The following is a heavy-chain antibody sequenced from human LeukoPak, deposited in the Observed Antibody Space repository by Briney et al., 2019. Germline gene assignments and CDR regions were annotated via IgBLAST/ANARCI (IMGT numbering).Heavy chain of an antibody. V-gene: IGHV3-30*18. CDR3: AKLREGYSGYDSMDY. J-gene: IGHJ4*02. CDR2: ISYDGSNK. D-gene: IGHD5-12*01. CDR1: GFTFNNYG. Sequence: GGSLRLSCAASGFTFNNYGMSWVRQAPGKGLEWVAVISYDGSNKYYADSVKGRFTISRDNSKNTLYLQMNSLRAEDTAVYYCAKLREGYSGYDSMDYWGQGTLVTVSS.